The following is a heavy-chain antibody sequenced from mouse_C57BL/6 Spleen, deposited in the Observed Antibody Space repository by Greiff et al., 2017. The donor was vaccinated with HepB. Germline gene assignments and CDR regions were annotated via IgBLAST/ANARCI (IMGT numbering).Heavy chain of an antibody. Sequence: VQLQQSGAELVKPGASVKMSCKASGYTFTSYTMHWVKQRPGQGLEWIGYINPSSGYTKYNQKFKDKAKLTAEKSSSTAYMQLSSLTSEDSAVYYCARKSTRASYWGQGTTLTVSS. CDR1: GYTFTSYT. J-gene: IGHJ2*01. V-gene: IGHV1-4*01. CDR2: INPSSGYT. CDR3: ARKSTRASY. D-gene: IGHD3-1*01.